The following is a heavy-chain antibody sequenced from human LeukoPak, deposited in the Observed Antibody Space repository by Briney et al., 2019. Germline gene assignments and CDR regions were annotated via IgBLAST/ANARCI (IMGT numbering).Heavy chain of an antibody. V-gene: IGHV3-15*01. J-gene: IGHJ1*01. D-gene: IGHD1-26*01. CDR1: GLTFTYAW. CDR3: STAVNGSYFD. CDR2: IKSNPDGGTA. Sequence: GGSLRLSCAASGLTFTYAWMTWVRQAPGKGLEGVGRIKSNPDGGTADYAAPAKGRFTISRDDSRNTLYLQMNNLEIDDTAVYFCSTAVNGSYFDWGQGTLVIVSS.